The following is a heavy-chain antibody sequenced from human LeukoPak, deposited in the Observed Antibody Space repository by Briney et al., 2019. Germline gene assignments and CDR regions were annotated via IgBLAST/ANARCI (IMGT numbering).Heavy chain of an antibody. CDR3: ARDNSKVYYFDY. Sequence: ASVKVSCKASGYTFTSYGISWVRQAPGQGLEWMGWISSYNGNTNYAQKLQGRVTMTTDTSTSTAYMELRSLRSDDTAVYYCARDNSKVYYFDYWGQGTLVTVSS. CDR1: GYTFTSYG. CDR2: ISSYNGNT. V-gene: IGHV1-18*01. J-gene: IGHJ4*02. D-gene: IGHD2/OR15-2a*01.